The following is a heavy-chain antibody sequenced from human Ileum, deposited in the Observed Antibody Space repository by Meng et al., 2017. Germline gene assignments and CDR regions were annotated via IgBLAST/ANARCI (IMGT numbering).Heavy chain of an antibody. V-gene: IGHV4-30-4*01. CDR1: GGSITSGDYY. CDR3: VSERRRSYFFDY. Sequence: QVQLQESGPGLGKPSQTGSPKGTVSGGSITSGDYYWSWIRQPPGKGLEWIGYIFYTGATYSNPSLKSRVTVSLDTSKSQFSLKLSSVTAADTAIYYCVSERRRSYFFDYWGQGTLVTVSS. J-gene: IGHJ4*02. CDR2: IFYTGAT.